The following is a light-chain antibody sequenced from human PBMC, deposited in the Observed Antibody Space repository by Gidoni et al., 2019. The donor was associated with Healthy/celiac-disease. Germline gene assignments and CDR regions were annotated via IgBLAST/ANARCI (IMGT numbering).Light chain of an antibody. CDR2: GAC. J-gene: IGKJ1*01. Sequence: EIVLTQSPGTLSLSPGERATLSCRASHSVSSSYLAWYQQKPGQAPRLLLYGACSRATVIPDRCSGSGSGTDFTLTSSILEPEDFAVYYCQQYGSSPPWTFGQGTKVEIK. CDR3: QQYGSSPPWT. V-gene: IGKV3-20*01. CDR1: HSVSSSY.